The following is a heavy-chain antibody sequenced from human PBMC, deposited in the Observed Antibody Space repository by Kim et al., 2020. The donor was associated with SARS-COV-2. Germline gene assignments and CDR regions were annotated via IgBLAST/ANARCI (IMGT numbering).Heavy chain of an antibody. CDR2: IYYSGST. Sequence: SETLSLTCTVSGGSISSSSYYWGWIRQPPGKGLEWIGSIYYSGSTYYNPSLKSRVTISVDTSKNQFSLKLSSVTAADTAVYYCARHSVYSSSWYHLGWFDPWGQGTLVTVSS. CDR1: GGSISSSSYY. V-gene: IGHV4-39*01. CDR3: ARHSVYSSSWYHLGWFDP. D-gene: IGHD6-13*01. J-gene: IGHJ5*02.